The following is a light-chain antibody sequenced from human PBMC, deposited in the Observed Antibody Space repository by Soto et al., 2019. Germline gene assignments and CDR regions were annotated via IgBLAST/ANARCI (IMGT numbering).Light chain of an antibody. Sequence: DIQMTQSPSTLSASVGDRVTITCRASQSISSWLAWYQQKPGKAPKLLIYKASSLESGVPSRFSGSGSATDFTLTISSLQPDDFATYYCQQYNSYPSFGGGTKVEIK. CDR2: KAS. J-gene: IGKJ4*01. V-gene: IGKV1-5*03. CDR1: QSISSW. CDR3: QQYNSYPS.